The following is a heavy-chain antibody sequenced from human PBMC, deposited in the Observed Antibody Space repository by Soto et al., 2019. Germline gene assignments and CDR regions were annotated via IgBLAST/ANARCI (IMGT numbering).Heavy chain of an antibody. D-gene: IGHD5-18*01. CDR1: GYTFTSYG. J-gene: IGHJ4*02. Sequence: QVQLVQSGAEVKKPGASVKVSCKASGYTFTSYGISWVRQAPGQGLEWMGWISAYNGNTNYAQKLQGRVTMTTDTSTSTAYMELRSLRSDDTAVYYFARDRPMDGSRIQRWDPFDYWGQGTLVTVSS. CDR3: ARDRPMDGSRIQRWDPFDY. V-gene: IGHV1-18*04. CDR2: ISAYNGNT.